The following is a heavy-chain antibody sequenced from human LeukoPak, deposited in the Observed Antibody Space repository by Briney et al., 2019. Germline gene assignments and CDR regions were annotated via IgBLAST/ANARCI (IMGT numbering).Heavy chain of an antibody. J-gene: IGHJ4*02. CDR2: IKQDGSEK. CDR3: ARDLLALHGSGSYGLPL. D-gene: IGHD3-10*01. CDR1: GFTFSSYW. Sequence: GGSLRLSCAASGFTFSSYWMSWVRQAPGKGLEWVANIKQDGSEKYYVDSVKGRFTISRDNAKNSLYLRMNSLRAEDTAVYYCARDLLALHGSGSYGLPLWGQGTLVTVSS. V-gene: IGHV3-7*01.